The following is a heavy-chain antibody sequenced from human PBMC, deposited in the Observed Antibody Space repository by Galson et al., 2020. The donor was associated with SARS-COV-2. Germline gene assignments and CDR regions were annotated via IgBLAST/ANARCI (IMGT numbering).Heavy chain of an antibody. D-gene: IGHD6-13*01. Sequence: SETLSLTCTVSGGSISSHYWSWIRQPPGKGLDWIGYIYYSGTTNYNPSLKSRVTRSVDTSKNQFSLKLRSVTAADTAVYYCARRYSSSWYFFDYWGQGTLVTVSS. CDR1: GGSISSHY. CDR2: IYYSGTT. V-gene: IGHV4-59*11. J-gene: IGHJ4*02. CDR3: ARRYSSSWYFFDY.